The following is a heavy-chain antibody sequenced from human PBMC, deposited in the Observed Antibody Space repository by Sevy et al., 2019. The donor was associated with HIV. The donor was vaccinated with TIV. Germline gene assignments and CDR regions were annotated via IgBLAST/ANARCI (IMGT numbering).Heavy chain of an antibody. CDR3: VRDKNYYDSSGFYRGFFDS. Sequence: LSLTCTVSGGSITSGGYYWSWIRQHPGKGLEWIGYVYYTGSTYYSPSLKSRVTMSVDTSKNQFSLRLTSVTAADTAVYYCVRDKNYYDSSGFYRGFFDSWGQGTLVTVSS. J-gene: IGHJ4*02. D-gene: IGHD3-22*01. CDR2: VYYTGST. CDR1: GGSITSGGYY. V-gene: IGHV4-31*03.